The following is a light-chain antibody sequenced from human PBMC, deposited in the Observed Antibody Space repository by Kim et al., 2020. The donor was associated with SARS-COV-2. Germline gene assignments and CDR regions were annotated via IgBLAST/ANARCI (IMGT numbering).Light chain of an antibody. Sequence: LSLSPGERATLSCRASQSVNNYLAWYQQKPGQAPRLLIYEVSTRATGIPDRCSGSGSGTDFTLTISSLEPEDFAVYYCQQRTNWPTFGQGTKLEI. V-gene: IGKV3-11*01. CDR3: QQRTNWPT. CDR2: EVS. J-gene: IGKJ2*01. CDR1: QSVNNY.